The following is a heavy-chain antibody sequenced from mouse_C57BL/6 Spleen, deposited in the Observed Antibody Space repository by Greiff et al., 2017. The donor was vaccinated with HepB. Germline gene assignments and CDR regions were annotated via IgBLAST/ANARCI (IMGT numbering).Heavy chain of an antibody. CDR3: TTSDYGSSYAFAY. CDR2: IDPENGDT. D-gene: IGHD1-1*01. V-gene: IGHV14-4*01. Sequence: EVQLQQSGAELVRPGASVKLSCTASGFNIKDDYMHWVKQRPEQGLEWIGWIDPENGDTEYASKFQGTATIKADTSSNTAYLQLSSLTSEDTAVYYCTTSDYGSSYAFAYWGQGTLVTVSA. J-gene: IGHJ3*01. CDR1: GFNIKDDY.